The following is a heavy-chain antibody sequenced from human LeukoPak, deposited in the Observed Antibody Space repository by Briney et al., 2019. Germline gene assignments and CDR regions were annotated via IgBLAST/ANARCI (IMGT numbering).Heavy chain of an antibody. D-gene: IGHD3-9*01. CDR2: IYDSGST. V-gene: IGHV4-39*02. CDR3: ARENVDRSFLMLRYFDWSQEIWFDP. CDR1: GGSISSSSYY. Sequence: SETLSLTCTVSGGSISSSSYYWGWLRQPPGKGLEWFVSIYDSGSTYYNPFLKRRVTTSVNTSKNQFSLKLSPVTAADTAVYYCARENVDRSFLMLRYFDWSQEIWFDPWGQGTLVTVSS. J-gene: IGHJ5*02.